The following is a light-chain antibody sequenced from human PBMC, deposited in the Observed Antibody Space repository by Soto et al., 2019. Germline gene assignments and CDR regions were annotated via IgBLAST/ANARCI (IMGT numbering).Light chain of an antibody. V-gene: IGKV3-15*01. J-gene: IGKJ4*01. CDR1: EGVRNM. CDR3: QQFYTWPVT. Sequence: EIVMTQSPATLSVSPGEGVTFSCRASEGVRNMLAWYQHKPGQPPRLLVSYASAGATGVPVRFSGSGSGTEFTLTINSLQSEDVALYYCQQFYTWPVTFGGGTKVEIK. CDR2: YAS.